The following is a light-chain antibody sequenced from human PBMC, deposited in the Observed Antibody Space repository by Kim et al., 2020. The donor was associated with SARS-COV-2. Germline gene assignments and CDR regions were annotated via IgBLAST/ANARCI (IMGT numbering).Light chain of an antibody. CDR1: GVISTW. V-gene: IGKV1-12*01. J-gene: IGKJ3*01. CDR2: AAS. Sequence: DFQMTQFPSSVSASVGDRVTITCRASGVISTWLAWYQQKPGKAPKLLIYAASDLQRGVPSRFSASGSGTVFTLTIDNLQPEDFGTYFCQQSYSLPLTFGPGTKVDIK. CDR3: QQSYSLPLT.